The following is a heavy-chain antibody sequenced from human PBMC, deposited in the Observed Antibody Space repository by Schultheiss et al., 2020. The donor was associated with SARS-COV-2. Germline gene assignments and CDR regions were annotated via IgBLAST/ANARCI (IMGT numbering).Heavy chain of an antibody. D-gene: IGHD5-12*01. V-gene: IGHV4-31*03. CDR3: ARGMRGYQYYFDY. CDR2: IYFSGST. CDR1: GGSISSGGYY. J-gene: IGHJ4*02. Sequence: SETLSLTCTVSGGSISSGGYYWSWIRQHPGKGLEWIGYIYFSGSTYYNPSLKSRVTISVDTSKDQFSLKLSSVTAADTAVYYCARGMRGYQYYFDYWGQGALVTVSS.